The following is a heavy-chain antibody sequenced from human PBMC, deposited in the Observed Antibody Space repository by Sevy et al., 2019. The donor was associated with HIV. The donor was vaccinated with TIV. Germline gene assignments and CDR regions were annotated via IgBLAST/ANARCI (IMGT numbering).Heavy chain of an antibody. CDR3: AEASPFGGDCYFLDS. V-gene: IGHV1-69*13. J-gene: IGHJ4*02. D-gene: IGHD2-21*01. CDR2: ILPISGLV. CDR1: GGTLNNYG. Sequence: ASVKVSCKASGGTLNNYGINWVRQAPGQGLQWMGGILPISGLVNYAQNLQSRVTITADESTGTVYMELSSLRSEDTAVYDCAEASPFGGDCYFLDSWGQGTLVTVSS.